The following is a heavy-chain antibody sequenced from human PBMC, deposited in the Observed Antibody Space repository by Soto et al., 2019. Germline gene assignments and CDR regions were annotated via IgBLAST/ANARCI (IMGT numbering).Heavy chain of an antibody. J-gene: IGHJ5*02. V-gene: IGHV4-30-2*01. CDR3: ARNRVGRSWYVDQ. Sequence: HSGPLYLASAVSGACLNSGGYSWSWIRQPPRTGLEWIGYIYDSGSSHYNPSLSSRVTMSLDRSRNQFSLRLSSVTAADTAVYFCARNRVGRSWYVDQWGQGTQVTVS. CDR2: IYDSGSS. CDR1: GACLNSGGYS. D-gene: IGHD6-13*01.